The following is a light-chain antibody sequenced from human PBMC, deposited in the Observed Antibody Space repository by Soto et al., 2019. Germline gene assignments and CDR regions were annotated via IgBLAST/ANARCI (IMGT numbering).Light chain of an antibody. Sequence: QSALTQPASVSGSPGQSITISCTGTSSDIGSYNYVAWYQQFPGKTPKLIIYGVSNRPSGVSNRFSGSKSGNTASLTISGLQADDEAAYYCSTHTTSGALQVFGTGTKVTVL. CDR3: STHTTSGALQV. J-gene: IGLJ1*01. CDR1: SSDIGSYNY. CDR2: GVS. V-gene: IGLV2-14*01.